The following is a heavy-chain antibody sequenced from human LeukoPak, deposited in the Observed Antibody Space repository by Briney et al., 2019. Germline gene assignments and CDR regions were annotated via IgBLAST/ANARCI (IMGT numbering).Heavy chain of an antibody. D-gene: IGHD6-19*01. V-gene: IGHV4-59*01. CDR3: ARNGIAVAGTFKYYYYYMDV. CDR2: IYYSGST. CDR1: GGSISSYY. J-gene: IGHJ6*03. Sequence: SETLSLTCTVSGGSISSYYWSWIRQPPGKGLEWIGYIYYSGSTNYNPPLKSRVTISVDTSKNQFSLKLSSVTAADTAVYYCARNGIAVAGTFKYYYYYMDVWGKGTTVTISS.